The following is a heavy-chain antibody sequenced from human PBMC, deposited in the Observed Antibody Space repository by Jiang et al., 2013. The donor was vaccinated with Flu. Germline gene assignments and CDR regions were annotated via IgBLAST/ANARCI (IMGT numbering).Heavy chain of an antibody. CDR3: ARGYSSDSDPSFGYFDY. CDR2: ISPNSGDT. J-gene: IGHJ4*02. Sequence: LEWMGWISPNSGDTNYAQKFQAGSTMSSDTSVSTAYMEVSRLRSDDTAVYYCARGYSSDSDPSFGYFDYWGQGNPGSPSPQ. D-gene: IGHD2-15*01. V-gene: IGHV1-2*02.